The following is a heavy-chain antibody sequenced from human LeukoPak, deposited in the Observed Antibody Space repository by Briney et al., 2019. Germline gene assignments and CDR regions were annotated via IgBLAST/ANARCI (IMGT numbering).Heavy chain of an antibody. CDR1: GFDFSSNW. CDR3: ARDLGDGDYVDY. V-gene: IGHV3-74*01. J-gene: IGHJ4*02. Sequence: GGSLRLSCAASGFDFSSNWMHWVRHAPGQGLVRVSRIKGDGISTNYADSVKGRFTISRDIAKNTLYLQMNSLRAEDTAVYYCARDLGDGDYVDYWGQGTLVTVSS. D-gene: IGHD2-21*02. CDR2: IKGDGIST.